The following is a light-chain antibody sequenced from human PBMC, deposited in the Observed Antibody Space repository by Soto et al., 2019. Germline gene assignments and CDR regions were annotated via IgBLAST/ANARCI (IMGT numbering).Light chain of an antibody. Sequence: QPVLTQPPSVSGAPGQRVTISCTGSSSNIGAGYDVHWYQQLPGTAPKLLIYVNINRPSGVPDRFSGSKSGTSASLAITGLQAEDEADYYCQSYDSRLSVVFGGGTKLTVL. CDR3: QSYDSRLSVV. CDR2: VNI. CDR1: SSNIGAGYD. V-gene: IGLV1-40*01. J-gene: IGLJ2*01.